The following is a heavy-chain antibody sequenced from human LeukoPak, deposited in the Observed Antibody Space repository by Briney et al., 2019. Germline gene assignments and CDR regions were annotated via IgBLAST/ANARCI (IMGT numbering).Heavy chain of an antibody. Sequence: SETLSLTCTVSGGSISSYYWSWIRQPPGKGLEWIGYIYYNGSTNYRPSLKSRVTISVDTSKNQFTLKLRSVTAADMAVYYCARGRYYYDSSGYFYVRRAYFYYMDVWGKGTTVTISS. CDR3: ARGRYYYDSSGYFYVRRAYFYYMDV. V-gene: IGHV4-59*01. CDR1: GGSISSYY. J-gene: IGHJ6*03. CDR2: IYYNGST. D-gene: IGHD3-22*01.